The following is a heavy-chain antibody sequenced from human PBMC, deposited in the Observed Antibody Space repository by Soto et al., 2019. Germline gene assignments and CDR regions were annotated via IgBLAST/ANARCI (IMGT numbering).Heavy chain of an antibody. CDR1: GFTFSSYS. CDR3: ARGEVETYYDFWSGYLRYYYMDV. D-gene: IGHD3-3*01. CDR2: ISSSSSYI. Sequence: GGSLRLSCAASGFTFSSYSMNWVRQAPGKGLEWVSSISSSSSYIYYADSVKGRFTISRDNAKNSLYLQMNSLRAEDTAVYYCARGEVETYYDFWSGYLRYYYMDVWGKGTTVTVSS. J-gene: IGHJ6*03. V-gene: IGHV3-21*01.